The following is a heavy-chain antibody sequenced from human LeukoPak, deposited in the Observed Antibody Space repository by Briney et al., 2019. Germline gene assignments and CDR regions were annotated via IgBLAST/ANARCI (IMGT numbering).Heavy chain of an antibody. V-gene: IGHV1-2*04. Sequence: ASVKVSCKASGYTLTGYYMHWVRQAPGQGLEWMGWINPNSGGTNYAQKFQCWVTMTRDTSISTAYMELSRLRSDDTAVYYCARAGSSGYAGAFDIWGQGTMVTVSS. CDR3: ARAGSSGYAGAFDI. J-gene: IGHJ3*02. D-gene: IGHD5-12*01. CDR2: INPNSGGT. CDR1: GYTLTGYY.